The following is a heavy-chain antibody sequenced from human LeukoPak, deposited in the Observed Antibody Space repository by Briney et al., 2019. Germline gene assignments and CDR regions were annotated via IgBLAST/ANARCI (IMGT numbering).Heavy chain of an antibody. CDR2: FDPEDGET. CDR3: ARPNRDTAMVNYYYYMDV. J-gene: IGHJ6*03. Sequence: ASVKVSCKVSGYTLTELSMHWVRQAPGKGLEWMGGFDPEDGETIYAQKFQGRVTMTEDTSTDTAYMELRSLRSDDTAVYYCARPNRDTAMVNYYYYMDVWGKGTTVTVSS. V-gene: IGHV1-24*01. D-gene: IGHD5-18*01. CDR1: GYTLTELS.